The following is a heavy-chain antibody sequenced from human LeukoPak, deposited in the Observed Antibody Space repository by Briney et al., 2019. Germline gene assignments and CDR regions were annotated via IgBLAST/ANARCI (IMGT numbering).Heavy chain of an antibody. CDR1: GYTLTGLS. CDR3: ATPRSGNQNWFDP. V-gene: IGHV1-24*01. CDR2: FDPEDGET. D-gene: IGHD3-3*01. J-gene: IGHJ5*02. Sequence: GASVKFSGKVSGYTLTGLSMHWVRQAPGKGLEWMGGFDPEDGETIYAQKFQGRVTMTEDTSTDTAYMELSSLRSEDTAVYYCATPRSGNQNWFDPWGQGTLVTVSS.